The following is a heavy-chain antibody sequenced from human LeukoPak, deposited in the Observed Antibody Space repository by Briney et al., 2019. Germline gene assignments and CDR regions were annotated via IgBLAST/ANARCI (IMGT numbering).Heavy chain of an antibody. CDR2: INPNSGGT. D-gene: IGHD3-10*01. V-gene: IGHV1-2*02. Sequence: ASVKVSCKASGYTFTGYYMHWVRQAPGRGLEWMGWINPNSGGTNYAQKFRGRVTMTRDTSISTAYMEPSRLRSDDTAVYYCARNPPRPYYYGSGNDDYWGQGTPVTVSS. CDR1: GYTFTGYY. CDR3: ARNPPRPYYYGSGNDDY. J-gene: IGHJ4*02.